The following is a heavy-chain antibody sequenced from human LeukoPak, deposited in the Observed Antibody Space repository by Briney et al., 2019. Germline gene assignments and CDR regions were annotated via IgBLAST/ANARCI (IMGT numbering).Heavy chain of an antibody. D-gene: IGHD2-21*02. CDR1: GFTFSSYE. V-gene: IGHV3-53*01. Sequence: GGSLRLSCAASGFTFSSYEMNWVRQAPGKGLEWVSVIYSGGSTYYADSVKGRFTISRDNSKNTLYLQMNSLRAEDTAVYYCARVSPEVTLDYWGQGTLVTVSS. J-gene: IGHJ4*02. CDR2: IYSGGST. CDR3: ARVSPEVTLDY.